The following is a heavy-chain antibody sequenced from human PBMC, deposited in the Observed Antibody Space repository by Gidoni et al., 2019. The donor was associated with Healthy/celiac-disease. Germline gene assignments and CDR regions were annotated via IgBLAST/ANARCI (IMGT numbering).Heavy chain of an antibody. D-gene: IGHD1-26*01. Sequence: QVQLQESGPGLVKPSETLSLSCGVSGYSISSGYYWGWIRQPPGKGLEWIGSIYHSGSTYYNPSLKSRVTISVDTSKNQFSLKLSSVTAADTAVYYCALHSGSYYPFDYWGQGTLVTVSS. CDR3: ALHSGSYYPFDY. V-gene: IGHV4-38-2*01. J-gene: IGHJ4*02. CDR1: GYSISSGYY. CDR2: IYHSGST.